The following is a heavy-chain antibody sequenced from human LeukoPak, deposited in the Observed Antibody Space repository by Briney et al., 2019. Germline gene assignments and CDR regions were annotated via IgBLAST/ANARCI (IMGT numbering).Heavy chain of an antibody. CDR3: ARWSLVYSNYAGYFGS. V-gene: IGHV5-51*01. CDR2: IYPGDSDT. Sequence: HGESLKISCKGSGYSFTNYWIGWVRQMPGKGLEWMGIIYPGDSDTKYSPSFQGQVTISADKSISTAYLQWSSLKASDSAMYYCARWSLVYSNYAGYFGSWGQGTLVTVSS. CDR1: GYSFTNYW. D-gene: IGHD4-11*01. J-gene: IGHJ4*02.